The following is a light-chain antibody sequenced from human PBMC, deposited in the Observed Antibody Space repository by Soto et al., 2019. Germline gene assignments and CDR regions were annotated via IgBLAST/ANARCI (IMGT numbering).Light chain of an antibody. CDR1: SSDVGSYNY. CDR2: EVS. CDR3: SSYTSXSTL. V-gene: IGLV2-14*01. J-gene: IGLJ1*01. Sequence: QSSLTQPASVSGSPVQSITISCTGTSSDVGSYNYFSWYQQHPGKAPKLMIYEVSDRPSGISSRFSGSKSGNTASLTISGLQTEDEADYYCSSYTSXSTLVGTGTKVXV.